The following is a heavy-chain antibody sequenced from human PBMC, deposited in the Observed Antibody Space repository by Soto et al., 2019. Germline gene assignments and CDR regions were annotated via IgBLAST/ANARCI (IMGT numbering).Heavy chain of an antibody. D-gene: IGHD6-13*01. CDR1: GGSFSNYA. V-gene: IGHV1-69*01. J-gene: IGHJ6*02. Sequence: QVQLLQSGAEVKKPGSSVRVSCRASGGSFSNYAISWVRQAPGQGPEWMGGIIPIFGRRNNAQKPQGRVTITADECTSTVYMELSSLRSEDTAVYYCARGMAAAGTRQYYYGMDVWGQGTTVTVSS. CDR2: IIPIFGRR. CDR3: ARGMAAAGTRQYYYGMDV.